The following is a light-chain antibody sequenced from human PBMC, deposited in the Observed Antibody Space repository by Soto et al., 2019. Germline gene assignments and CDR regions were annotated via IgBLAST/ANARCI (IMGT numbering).Light chain of an antibody. Sequence: EIVMTQSPATLSVSPGERATLSCRASQSVSNNYLAWYQQKPGQAPRRLIYGASSRATGIPDRFSGSGSGTDFTLTISRLEPEDFAVYYCQQYGNSPITFGQGTRLEIK. V-gene: IGKV3-20*01. CDR2: GAS. CDR1: QSVSNNY. CDR3: QQYGNSPIT. J-gene: IGKJ5*01.